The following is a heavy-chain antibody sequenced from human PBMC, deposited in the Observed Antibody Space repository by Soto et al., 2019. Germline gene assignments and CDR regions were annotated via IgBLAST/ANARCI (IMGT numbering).Heavy chain of an antibody. D-gene: IGHD2-2*02. CDR1: GYTFTSYA. CDR2: INAGNGNT. V-gene: IGHV1-3*01. Sequence: ASVEVSCKASGYTFTSYAMHWVRQAPGQRLEWMGWINAGNGNTKYSQKFQGRVTITRDTSASTAYMELSSLRSEDTAVYYCATDLKVVPAAIRGDYYYYGMDVWGQGTTVTVSS. J-gene: IGHJ6*02. CDR3: ATDLKVVPAAIRGDYYYYGMDV.